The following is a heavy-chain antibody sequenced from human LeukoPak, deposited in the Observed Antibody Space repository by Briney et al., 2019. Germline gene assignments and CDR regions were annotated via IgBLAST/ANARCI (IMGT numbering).Heavy chain of an antibody. J-gene: IGHJ4*02. CDR3: ATRNVEPYLEWLLCGNYYFDY. V-gene: IGHV1-24*01. Sequence: GASVKVSCKVSGYTLTELSMHWVRQAPGKGLEWMGGFDPEDGETIYAQKFQGRVTMTEDTSTDTAYMELSSLRSEDTAVYYCATRNVEPYLEWLLCGNYYFDYWGQGTLVTVSS. CDR1: GYTLTELS. CDR2: FDPEDGET. D-gene: IGHD3-3*01.